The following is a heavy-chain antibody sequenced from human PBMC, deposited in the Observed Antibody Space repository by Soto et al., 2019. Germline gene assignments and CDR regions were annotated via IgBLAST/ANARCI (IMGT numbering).Heavy chain of an antibody. CDR1: GFTFSDYY. J-gene: IGHJ6*03. CDR2: ISSSGSTI. Sequence: GSLRLSCAASGFTFSDYYMSWIRQAPGKGLDWVSYISSSGSTIYYADSVKGRFTISRDNAKNSLYLQMNSLRAEDTAVYYCARDPQYDFWSGSGDYYMDVWGKGTTVTVSS. V-gene: IGHV3-11*01. D-gene: IGHD3-3*01. CDR3: ARDPQYDFWSGSGDYYMDV.